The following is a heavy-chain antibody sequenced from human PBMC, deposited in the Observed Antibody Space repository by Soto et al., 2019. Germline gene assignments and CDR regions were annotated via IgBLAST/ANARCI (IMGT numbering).Heavy chain of an antibody. CDR2: ISSSSSTI. J-gene: IGHJ6*03. CDR1: GFTFSSYS. Sequence: GGSLRLSCAASGFTFSSYSMNWVRQAPGKGLEWVSYISSSSSTIYYADSVKGRFTISGENGKNSLYLQMNSLGAEDTAVYYCARGAITIFGVVTNYYYYYYMDVWGKGTTVTVSS. CDR3: ARGAITIFGVVTNYYYYYYMDV. V-gene: IGHV3-48*01. D-gene: IGHD3-3*01.